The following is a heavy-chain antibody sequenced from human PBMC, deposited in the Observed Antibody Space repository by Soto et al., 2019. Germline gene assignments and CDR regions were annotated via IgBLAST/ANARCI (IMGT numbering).Heavy chain of an antibody. V-gene: IGHV1-69*13. CDR2: IIPIFGTA. J-gene: IGHJ4*02. Sequence: GASVKVSCTASGGTFSSYAISWVRQAPGQGLEWMGGIIPIFGTANYAQKFQGRVTITADESTSTAYMELSSLRSEDTAVYYCARVGRYCSSTSCYFDYWGQGTLVTVSS. D-gene: IGHD2-2*01. CDR3: ARVGRYCSSTSCYFDY. CDR1: GGTFSSYA.